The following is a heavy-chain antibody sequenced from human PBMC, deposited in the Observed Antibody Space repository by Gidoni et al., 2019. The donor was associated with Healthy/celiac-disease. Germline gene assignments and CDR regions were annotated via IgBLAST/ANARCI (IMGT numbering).Heavy chain of an antibody. J-gene: IGHJ4*02. CDR2: INHSEST. Sequence: PSETLSLTCAVYGGSFSGYYWSWIRQPPGKGLEWIGEINHSESTSYNPSLKSRVTISVDTSKNQFSLKLSSVTAADTAVYYCARGKGYSYGPRHYYFDYWGQGTLVTVSS. V-gene: IGHV4-34*01. CDR3: ARGKGYSYGPRHYYFDY. D-gene: IGHD5-18*01. CDR1: GGSFSGYY.